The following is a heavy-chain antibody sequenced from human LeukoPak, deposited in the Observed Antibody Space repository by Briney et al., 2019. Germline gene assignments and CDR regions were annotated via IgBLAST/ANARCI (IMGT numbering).Heavy chain of an antibody. CDR1: GYTLTELS. V-gene: IGHV1-24*01. CDR2: FDPEDGET. CDR3: ATEYDILTGYYSRPEYFQH. D-gene: IGHD3-9*01. J-gene: IGHJ1*01. Sequence: ASVKVSCKVSGYTLTELSMHWVRQAPGKGLERMGGFDPEDGETIYAQKFQGRVTMTEDTSTDTAYMELSSLRSEDTAVYYCATEYDILTGYYSRPEYFQHWGQGTLVTVSS.